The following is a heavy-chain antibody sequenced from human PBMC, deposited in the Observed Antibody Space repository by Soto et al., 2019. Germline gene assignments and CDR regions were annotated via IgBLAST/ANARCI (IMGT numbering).Heavy chain of an antibody. CDR2: ISNDGSNK. V-gene: IGHV3-30*18. CDR1: GFTFSNYG. D-gene: IGHD2-15*01. Sequence: QVQLVESGGGVVQPGKSLRLSCAASGFTFSNYGMHWVRQAPGKGLEWVALISNDGSNKKYADSVKGRFTISRDNSKNTLYRQTNSLRGEDTAVYYCAKDEVRVVVVARDYHGMDVWGQGTRVTVSS. CDR3: AKDEVRVVVVARDYHGMDV. J-gene: IGHJ6*02.